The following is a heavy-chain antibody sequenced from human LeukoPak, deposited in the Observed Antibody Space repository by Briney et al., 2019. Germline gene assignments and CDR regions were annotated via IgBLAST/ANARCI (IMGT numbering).Heavy chain of an antibody. Sequence: GALRLSCSGSGFSFSGYAMHWVRRTPGKGLEWVAVISHDEKNKFYAESVKGQFPISRDNSKNTLFLEMNRLRPEDTAFYYCATTFRGVIITRLDYWGQGTLVSVSS. CDR1: GFSFSGYA. V-gene: IGHV3-30*04. J-gene: IGHJ4*02. CDR2: ISHDEKNK. D-gene: IGHD3-10*01. CDR3: ATTFRGVIITRLDY.